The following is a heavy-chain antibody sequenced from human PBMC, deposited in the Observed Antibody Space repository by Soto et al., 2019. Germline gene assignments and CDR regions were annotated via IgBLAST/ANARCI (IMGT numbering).Heavy chain of an antibody. CDR1: GGSVSSGNYY. D-gene: IGHD3-22*01. V-gene: IGHV4-61*01. Sequence: SETLSLTCTASGGSVSSGNYYWSWIRQPPGKGLEWIGYFYYTGSTNYNPSLKSRVTISIDASKNQFSLKLSSVTAADTAEYFCVRYYYVTSGYSNWFDSWGQGTLVTVSS. J-gene: IGHJ5*01. CDR3: VRYYYVTSGYSNWFDS. CDR2: FYYTGST.